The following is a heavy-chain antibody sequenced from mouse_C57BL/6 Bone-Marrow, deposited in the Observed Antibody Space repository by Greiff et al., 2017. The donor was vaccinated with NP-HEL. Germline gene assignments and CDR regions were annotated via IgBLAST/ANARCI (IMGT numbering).Heavy chain of an antibody. CDR3: ARGSQIDY. D-gene: IGHD1-1*01. J-gene: IGHJ2*01. Sequence: EVKVVESGGGLVKPGGSLKLSCAASGFTFSSYAMSWVRQTPEKRLEWVATISDGGSYTYYPDNVKGRFTISRDNAKNNLYLQMSHLKSEDTAMYYCARGSQIDYWGQGTTLTVSS. V-gene: IGHV5-4*03. CDR2: ISDGGSYT. CDR1: GFTFSSYA.